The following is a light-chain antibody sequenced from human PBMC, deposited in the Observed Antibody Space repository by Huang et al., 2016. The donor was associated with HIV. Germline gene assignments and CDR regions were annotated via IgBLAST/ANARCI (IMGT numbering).Light chain of an antibody. J-gene: IGKJ4*01. V-gene: IGKV3-15*01. CDR3: HQYNNWLLS. CDR1: RSVSTN. Sequence: EIVMTQSPATLSVSPGERVTLSCRANRSVSTNLAWYQQRPGQAPRLLIYRSSTRAPGIPARFSGSGSGTDFSLTISSLQSEDFALYYCHQYNNWLLSFGGGTRVDI. CDR2: RSS.